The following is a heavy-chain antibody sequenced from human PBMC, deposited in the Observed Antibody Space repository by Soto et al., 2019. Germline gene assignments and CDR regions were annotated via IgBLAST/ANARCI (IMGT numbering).Heavy chain of an antibody. CDR3: ARDASGTYYFDY. D-gene: IGHD1-26*01. CDR1: GFTFSSYG. CDR2: IWYDGINK. Sequence: QVQLVESGGGVVQPGRSLRLSCAASGFTFSSYGMHWVRQAPGKGLEWVAVIWYDGINKYYADSVKGRFTISRDNSKTTLYLQMNSLRAEDTAVYYCARDASGTYYFDYWGQGTLVTVSS. V-gene: IGHV3-33*01. J-gene: IGHJ4*02.